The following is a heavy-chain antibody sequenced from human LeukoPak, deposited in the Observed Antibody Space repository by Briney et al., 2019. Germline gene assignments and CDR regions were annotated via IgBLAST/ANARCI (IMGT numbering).Heavy chain of an antibody. CDR1: GFTFDDYA. Sequence: GGSLRLSCAASGFTFDDYAMHWVRQAPGKGLEWVSGISWNSGSIGYADSVKGRFTISRDNAKNSLYLQMNSLRAEDMALYYCAKGADSSLVDYFDYWGQGTLVTVSS. J-gene: IGHJ4*02. V-gene: IGHV3-9*03. CDR2: ISWNSGSI. D-gene: IGHD6-6*01. CDR3: AKGADSSLVDYFDY.